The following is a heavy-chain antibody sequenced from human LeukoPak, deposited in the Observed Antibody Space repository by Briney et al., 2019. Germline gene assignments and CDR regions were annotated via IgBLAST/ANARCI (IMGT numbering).Heavy chain of an antibody. CDR2: ISSSSSYI. V-gene: IGHV3-21*01. D-gene: IGHD4-17*01. CDR3: ARDAAFDYGDPLCY. J-gene: IGHJ4*02. Sequence: GGSLRLSCAASGFIFSSYSMNWVRQAPGKGLEWVSSISSSSSYIYYADSVKGRFTISRDNAKNSLYLQMNSLRAEDTAVYYCARDAAFDYGDPLCYWGQGTLVTVSS. CDR1: GFIFSSYS.